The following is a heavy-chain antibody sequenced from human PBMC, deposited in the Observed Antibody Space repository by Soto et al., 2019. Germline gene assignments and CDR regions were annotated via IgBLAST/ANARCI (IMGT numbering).Heavy chain of an antibody. V-gene: IGHV4-34*01. CDR2: INDSGNI. D-gene: IGHD3-10*01. CDR3: ARGLIMWFGELSRRGGYYYYMDV. Sequence: QVQLQQWGAGLLKPSETLSLTCAVYDGSFSGYQWSWIRQTPGKGLEWIGGINDSGNINYNPSHTSVVTIMVDSPKKQISLRLSSVTTADTAVYYCARGLIMWFGELSRRGGYYYYMDVWGKGTTVTVSS. J-gene: IGHJ6*03. CDR1: DGSFSGYQ.